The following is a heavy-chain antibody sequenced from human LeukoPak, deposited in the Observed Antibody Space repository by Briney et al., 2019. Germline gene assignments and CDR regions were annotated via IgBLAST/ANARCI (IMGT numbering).Heavy chain of an antibody. D-gene: IGHD2-21*02. CDR1: GYTFTGYH. CDR3: ARVVYCGGDCYSKYFYGMDV. Sequence: RASVKVSCKPSGYTFTGYHMHWVRPAPGQGLEWMGWINPYSGGTNSAQKFQGRVNRTRDTSSATAYMELSRLRSDDTAVYYCARVVYCGGDCYSKYFYGMDVWGQGTTVTVSS. V-gene: IGHV1-2*02. CDR2: INPYSGGT. J-gene: IGHJ6*02.